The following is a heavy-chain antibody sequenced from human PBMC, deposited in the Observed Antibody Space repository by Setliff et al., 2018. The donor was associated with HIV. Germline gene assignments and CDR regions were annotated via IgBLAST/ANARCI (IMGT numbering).Heavy chain of an antibody. CDR1: GFTFTNSA. J-gene: IGHJ6*03. CDR2: IVVGSYNT. CDR3: AAASNRRVRGVNLHYYYYMDV. D-gene: IGHD3-10*01. V-gene: IGHV1-58*02. Sequence: ASVKVSCKASGFTFTNSAMQWVRQARGQRLEWIGWIVVGSYNTNYAQKFQERVTITRDLSTSTAYMELSSLRSEDTAVYYCAAASNRRVRGVNLHYYYYMDVWGKGTTVTVSS.